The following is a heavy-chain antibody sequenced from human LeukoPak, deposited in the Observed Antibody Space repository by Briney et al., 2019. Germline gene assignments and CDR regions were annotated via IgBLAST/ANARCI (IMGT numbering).Heavy chain of an antibody. V-gene: IGHV3-21*01. D-gene: IGHD3-3*01. CDR3: ARDGITIFGVVITGFYDY. Sequence: GGSLRLSCAASGFTFSSHSMNWVRQAPGKGLEWVSSISSSSSYIYYADSVKGRFTISRDNAKNSLYLQMNSLRAEDTAVYYCARDGITIFGVVITGFYDYWGQGTLVTVSS. CDR2: ISSSSSYI. J-gene: IGHJ4*02. CDR1: GFTFSSHS.